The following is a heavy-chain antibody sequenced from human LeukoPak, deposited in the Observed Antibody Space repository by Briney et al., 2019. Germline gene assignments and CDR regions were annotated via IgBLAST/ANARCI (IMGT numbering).Heavy chain of an antibody. CDR3: ASPGRGKRGSLDAFDI. CDR2: IYYSGST. D-gene: IGHD1-26*01. Sequence: SETLSLTCTVSGGSISSSSYYWGWIRQPPGKGLEWIGSIYYSGSTYYNPSLKSRVTISVDTSKNQFSLKLSSVTAADTAVYYCASPGRGKRGSLDAFDIWGQGTMVTVSS. V-gene: IGHV4-39*01. J-gene: IGHJ3*02. CDR1: GGSISSSSYY.